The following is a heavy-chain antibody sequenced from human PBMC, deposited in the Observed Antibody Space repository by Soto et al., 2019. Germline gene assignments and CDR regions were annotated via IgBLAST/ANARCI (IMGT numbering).Heavy chain of an antibody. V-gene: IGHV1-24*01. CDR2: FDPEDGET. CDR1: GYTLTELS. D-gene: IGHD1-26*01. J-gene: IGHJ4*02. Sequence: ASVKVSCKVSGYTLTELSMHWVRQAPGKGLEWMGGFDPEDGETIYAQKFQGRVTMTEDTSTDTAYMELSSLRSEDTAVYYCATLWGGYYPFEHWGQGTLIIVAS. CDR3: ATLWGGYYPFEH.